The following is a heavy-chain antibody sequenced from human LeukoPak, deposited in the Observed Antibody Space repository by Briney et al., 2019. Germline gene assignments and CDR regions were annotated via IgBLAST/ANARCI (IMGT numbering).Heavy chain of an antibody. V-gene: IGHV3-48*04. Sequence: GGSLRLSCAASGFTFSSYSMNWVRQAPGKGLEWVSYISSSGSTIYYADSVKGRFTISRDNAKNSLYLQMNSLRAEDTAVYYCAREDDYGDFWPGYYYYGMDVWGQGTTVTVSS. CDR1: GFTFSSYS. CDR2: ISSSGSTI. CDR3: AREDDYGDFWPGYYYYGMDV. J-gene: IGHJ6*02. D-gene: IGHD4-17*01.